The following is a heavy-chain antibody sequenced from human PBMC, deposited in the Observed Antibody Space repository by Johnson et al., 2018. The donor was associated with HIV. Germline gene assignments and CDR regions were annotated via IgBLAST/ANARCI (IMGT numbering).Heavy chain of an antibody. D-gene: IGHD1-1*01. CDR3: ARSGPNWAFDI. J-gene: IGHJ3*02. CDR2: ISSDGSST. Sequence: VLLLESGGGLIKPGGSLRLSCAASGFTFSSYWMHWVRQAPGKGLVWVSRISSDGSSTYYADSVKGRFTISRDNAKNTMFVQMNSLRAEDTAVYYCARSGPNWAFDIWGQGTMVTVSS. CDR1: GFTFSSYW. V-gene: IGHV3-74*02.